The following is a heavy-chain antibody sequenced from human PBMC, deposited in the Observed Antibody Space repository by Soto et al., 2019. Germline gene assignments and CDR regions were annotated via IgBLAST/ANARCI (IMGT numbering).Heavy chain of an antibody. D-gene: IGHD2-8*01. Sequence: SETLSLTSTVSGGSISSYYWSWIRQFPGKGLEWIGYVYSSGSTKHNPSLKSRVTISVDTAKNQFSLKLSSVTAADTAIYYCARHLPNYYYYYMDVWGKGTTVTVSS. J-gene: IGHJ6*03. CDR1: GGSISSYY. CDR3: ARHLPNYYYYYMDV. CDR2: VYSSGST. V-gene: IGHV4-59*08.